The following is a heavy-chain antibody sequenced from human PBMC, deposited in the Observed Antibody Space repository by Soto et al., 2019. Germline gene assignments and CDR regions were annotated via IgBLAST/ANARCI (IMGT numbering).Heavy chain of an antibody. D-gene: IGHD6-19*01. CDR2: IFWDDDE. CDR3: AHTAGWSYYFDF. Sequence: QITLRESGPTLVTPAQTLTLTCTSSGFSRNTNGEAMAWIRQPPGKALEWLALIFWDDDERYSPSLRRRLTITRDTSENQVSLTMTNMYPVDTATYYCAHTAGWSYYFDFWGQGALVTVSS. J-gene: IGHJ4*02. CDR1: GFSRNTNGEA. V-gene: IGHV2-5*02.